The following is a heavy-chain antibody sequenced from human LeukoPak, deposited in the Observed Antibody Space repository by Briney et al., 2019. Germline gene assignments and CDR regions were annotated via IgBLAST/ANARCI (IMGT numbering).Heavy chain of an antibody. D-gene: IGHD6-13*01. CDR3: ARDVSGSSSWSDFDY. CDR1: GFTFSSYG. Sequence: GGSLRLSCAASGFTFSSYGMHWVRQAPGKGLEWVAVISYDGSNKYYADSVKGRFTISRDNSKNTLYLQMNSLRAEDTAVYYCARDVSGSSSWSDFDYWGQGALVTVSS. V-gene: IGHV3-30*03. CDR2: ISYDGSNK. J-gene: IGHJ4*02.